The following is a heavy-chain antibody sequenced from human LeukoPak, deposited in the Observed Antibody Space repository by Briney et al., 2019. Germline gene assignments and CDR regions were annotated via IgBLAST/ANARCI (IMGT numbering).Heavy chain of an antibody. CDR2: IRSYGSYI. CDR1: GFTFDSYN. D-gene: IGHD2/OR15-2a*01. V-gene: IGHV3-21*01. J-gene: IGHJ6*03. CDR3: ARFSEVYYYVDV. Sequence: GGSLRLSCAASGFTFDSYNMNWVREAPGKGLEWVASIRSYGSYIHYADSVKGRFTISRDDAKKSLYLQMNSLRAEDTAVYYCARFSEVYYYVDVWGTGATVTVSS.